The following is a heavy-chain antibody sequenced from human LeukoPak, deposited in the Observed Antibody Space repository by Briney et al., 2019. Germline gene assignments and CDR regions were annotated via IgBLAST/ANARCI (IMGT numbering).Heavy chain of an antibody. CDR2: INHSGST. CDR3: ASVPLVPGGYYYYYGMDV. D-gene: IGHD2-2*01. V-gene: IGHV4-34*01. CDR1: GGSFSGYY. Sequence: SETLSLTCAVYGGSFSGYYWSWIRQPPGKGLEWIGEINHSGSTNYNPSLKSRVTISVDTSKNQFSLKLSSVTAGDTAVYYCASVPLVPGGYYYYYGMDVWGQGTTVTVSS. J-gene: IGHJ6*02.